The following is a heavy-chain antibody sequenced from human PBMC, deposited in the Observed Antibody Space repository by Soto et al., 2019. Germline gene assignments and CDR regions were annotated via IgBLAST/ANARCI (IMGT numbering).Heavy chain of an antibody. V-gene: IGHV1-69*01. Sequence: QVQLVQSGAEVRKPGSSLRVSCKSSGATFSTTGISWVRQAPGQGLEWMGGIIPLFGTPKYARKFQGRVPITPDESTNTVYMELNSLRPDDAAVYSCARASPVICGGDPCYRLDSSFDSWGQGSLVIVSS. CDR3: ARASPVICGGDPCYRLDSSFDS. CDR2: IIPLFGTP. D-gene: IGHD2-21*02. J-gene: IGHJ5*01. CDR1: GATFSTTG.